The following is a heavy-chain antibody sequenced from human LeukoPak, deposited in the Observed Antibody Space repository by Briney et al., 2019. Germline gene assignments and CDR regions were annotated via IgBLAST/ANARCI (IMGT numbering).Heavy chain of an antibody. CDR2: IKSKSVGETI. J-gene: IGHJ3*02. D-gene: IGHD1-14*01. Sequence: KSGGSLRLSCAASGFIFSNAWMSWVRQAPGKGLEWIGRIKSKSVGETIDHAAPVKGRFTISRDDSRNTLYLQMNRLKTEDTAIYYCTTDPEDAFDIWGQGTMVTVSS. CDR3: TTDPEDAFDI. V-gene: IGHV3-15*01. CDR1: GFIFSNAW.